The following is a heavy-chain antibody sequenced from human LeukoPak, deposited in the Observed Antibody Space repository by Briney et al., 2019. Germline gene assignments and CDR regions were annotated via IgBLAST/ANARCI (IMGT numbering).Heavy chain of an antibody. J-gene: IGHJ4*02. CDR1: GGSFSGYY. V-gene: IGHV4-34*01. D-gene: IGHD4-17*01. CDR2: INYSGST. CDR3: ARALYGGNSGLGY. Sequence: PSETLSLTCTVYGGSFSGYYWNWIRQPPGKGLEWIGEINYSGSTNYNPSLKSRVTISIDTSRNQFSLKLSSVTAADTAVYYCARALYGGNSGLGYWGQGTLVTVSS.